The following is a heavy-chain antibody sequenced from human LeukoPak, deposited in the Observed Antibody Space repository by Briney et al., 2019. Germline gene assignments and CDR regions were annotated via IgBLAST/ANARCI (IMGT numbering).Heavy chain of an antibody. CDR3: TTDSPDDLPTVVAFTSNDY. V-gene: IGHV3-15*01. D-gene: IGHD4-23*01. CDR1: GFTVSSNY. Sequence: PGGSLRLSCAASGFTVSSNYMSWVRQAPGKGLEWVGRIKSKTNGGTTDYAAPVKGRFTISRDDSKNTLYLQMNSLKTEDTAVYYCTTDSPDDLPTVVAFTSNDYWGQGTLVTVSS. CDR2: IKSKTNGGTT. J-gene: IGHJ4*02.